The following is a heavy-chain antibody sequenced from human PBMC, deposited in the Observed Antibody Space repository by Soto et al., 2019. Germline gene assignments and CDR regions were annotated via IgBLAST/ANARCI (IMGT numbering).Heavy chain of an antibody. CDR1: GFIFRTYG. J-gene: IGHJ4*02. D-gene: IGHD5-12*01. CDR3: VRDSGRFSGSLFDK. CDR2: VSNDGSQR. Sequence: GGSLRLSCTVSGFIFRTYGMHWVRQAPGKGLEWVAVVSNDGSQRNYADSVKGRFSISRDNTKNILYLQIDSLRAEDTAVFYSVRDSGRFSGSLFDKWGQGILVTVSS. V-gene: IGHV3-30*03.